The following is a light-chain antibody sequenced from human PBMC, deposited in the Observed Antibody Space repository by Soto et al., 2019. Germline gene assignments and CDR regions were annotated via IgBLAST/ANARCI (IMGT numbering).Light chain of an antibody. J-gene: IGKJ2*01. CDR3: QQSYRSPYT. V-gene: IGKV1-39*01. Sequence: DIQMTQSPSSLSASVGGRVTITCRSSQNITTFLNWYQQKPGKAPNLLIYASSSLQSGVASRFSGSGSGTDFTLTISSLQPEDFAAYFCQQSYRSPYTFGQGTKVDIK. CDR1: QNITTF. CDR2: ASS.